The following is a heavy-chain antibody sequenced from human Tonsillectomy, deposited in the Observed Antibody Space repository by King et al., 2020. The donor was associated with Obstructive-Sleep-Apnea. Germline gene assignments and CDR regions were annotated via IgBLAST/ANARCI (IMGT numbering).Heavy chain of an antibody. CDR2: IKRQKEGGNP. CDR1: GFTFRNAW. CDR3: SSAMQASSVLYYYYFYVMDV. V-gene: IGHV3-15*01. Sequence: VQLVESGGGLGKPGGSRRLSCAASGFTFRNAWKSWVRQAPGKGPEWVGRIKRQKEGGNPDYAEPVKGKFTISRYDSKNTRYQQMNSRKTEDTAVYYCSSAMQASSVLYYYYFYVMDVWGQGTTVTVSS. J-gene: IGHJ6*02. D-gene: IGHD4/OR15-4a*01.